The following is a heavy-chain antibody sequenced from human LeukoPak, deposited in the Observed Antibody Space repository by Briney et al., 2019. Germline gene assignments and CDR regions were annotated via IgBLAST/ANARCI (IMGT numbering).Heavy chain of an antibody. V-gene: IGHV3-74*01. J-gene: IGHJ4*02. CDR3: AKPYGDYEGGLDY. Sequence: GGSLRLSCAASGFTFSSHWMHWVRQAPGKGLVWVSRINTDGSSTSYADSVKGRFTISRDNSKNTLYLQMNSLRAEDTAVYYCAKPYGDYEGGLDYWGQGTLVTVSS. CDR2: INTDGSST. CDR1: GFTFSSHW. D-gene: IGHD4-17*01.